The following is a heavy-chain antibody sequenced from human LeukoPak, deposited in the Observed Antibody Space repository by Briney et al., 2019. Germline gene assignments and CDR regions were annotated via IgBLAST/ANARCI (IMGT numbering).Heavy chain of an antibody. V-gene: IGHV3-48*01. CDR1: GFTFSSYS. CDR3: AREVDGSYSDAFDI. J-gene: IGHJ3*02. D-gene: IGHD1-26*01. Sequence: PGGSLRLSCAASGFTFSSYSMNWVRQAPGKGLEWVSYISSSSSTIYYADSVKGRFTISRDNSKNTLYLQMNSLGAEDTAVYYCAREVDGSYSDAFDIWGQGTMVTVSS. CDR2: ISSSSSTI.